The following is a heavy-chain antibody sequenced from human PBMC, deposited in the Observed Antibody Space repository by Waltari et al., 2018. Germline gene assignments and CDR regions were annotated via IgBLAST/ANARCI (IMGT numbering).Heavy chain of an antibody. D-gene: IGHD3-10*01. CDR1: GYSISSGYY. CDR2: IYHSGST. V-gene: IGHV4-38-2*01. J-gene: IGHJ5*02. CDR3: ARLSYGSGSYARFDP. Sequence: VQLQESGPGLVKPSETLSLTCAVSGYSISSGYYWGWIRQPPGKGLEWIGSIYHSGSTYYTPSLKSRVTISVDTSKNQFSLKLSSVTAADTAVYYCARLSYGSGSYARFDPWGQGTLVTVSS.